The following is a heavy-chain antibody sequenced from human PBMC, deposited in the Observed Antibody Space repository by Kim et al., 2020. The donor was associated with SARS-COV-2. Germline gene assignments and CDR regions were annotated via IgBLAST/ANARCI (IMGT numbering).Heavy chain of an antibody. J-gene: IGHJ4*02. CDR1: GFTFSSYA. D-gene: IGHD6-6*01. CDR2: ISGSGGST. V-gene: IGHV3-23*01. Sequence: GASLRLSCAASGFTFSSYAMSWVRQAPGKGLEWVSAISGSGGSTYYADSVKGRFTISRDNSKNTLYLQMNSLRAEDTAVYYCAKDPEYSSSGYFVYWGQGTLVTVSS. CDR3: AKDPEYSSSGYFVY.